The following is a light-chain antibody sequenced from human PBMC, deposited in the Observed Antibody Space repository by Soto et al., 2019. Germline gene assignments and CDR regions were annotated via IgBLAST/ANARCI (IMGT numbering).Light chain of an antibody. J-gene: IGKJ1*01. CDR2: GAS. CDR3: QQYGSSPST. Sequence: EIGLTQAPGTLSLTQGERATLSCRASQSVSSNYITWYQQKPGQAPRRLIFGASSRATGIPDRFSGSGSGTDFTLTISRLEPEDFAVYYCQQYGSSPSTFGQGTKVDIK. V-gene: IGKV3-20*01. CDR1: QSVSSNY.